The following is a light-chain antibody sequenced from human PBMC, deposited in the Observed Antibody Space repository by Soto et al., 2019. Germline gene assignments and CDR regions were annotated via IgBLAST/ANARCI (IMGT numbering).Light chain of an antibody. CDR1: QSISSW. J-gene: IGKJ1*01. CDR3: QQYNSYSPT. Sequence: DIQMTQSPSTLSASVGDRVTITCRASQSISSWLAWYQQKPAEAPKVLIYDASSLESGVPSRFSGSGSGTEFTLTITSLQPDDFSTYYCQQYNSYSPTFGQGTKVEIK. V-gene: IGKV1-5*01. CDR2: DAS.